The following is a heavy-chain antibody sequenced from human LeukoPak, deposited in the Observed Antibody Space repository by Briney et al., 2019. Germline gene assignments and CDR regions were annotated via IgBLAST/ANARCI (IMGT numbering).Heavy chain of an antibody. J-gene: IGHJ4*02. CDR1: GLTFDDYA. Sequence: GRSLRLSCAASGLTFDDYAMHWGRPAPGKGLGWVSGISWNSGSIGYADSVKGRFTISRDNAKNSLYMQMTRLRAEDTALDYCAKDLSGWLQFPHFDYWGQGTLVTVSS. CDR3: AKDLSGWLQFPHFDY. CDR2: ISWNSGSI. D-gene: IGHD5-24*01. V-gene: IGHV3-9*01.